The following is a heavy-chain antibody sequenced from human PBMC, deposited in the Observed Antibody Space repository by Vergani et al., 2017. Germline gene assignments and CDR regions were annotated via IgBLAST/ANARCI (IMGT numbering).Heavy chain of an antibody. CDR2: VDPEDGET. V-gene: IGHV1-69-2*01. J-gene: IGHJ6*02. CDR3: ATPQTVTTGGMEV. D-gene: IGHD4-17*01. CDR1: GYTFTDHY. Sequence: EVQLVQPGAEVKKPGATMKISCKVSGYTFTDHYMHWVKQAPGKGLEWMGLVDPEDGETIYAEKFKGRVTIAADTSTDTAHLELSSLRSEDTAVYYCATPQTVTTGGMEVWGQGTTVIGSS.